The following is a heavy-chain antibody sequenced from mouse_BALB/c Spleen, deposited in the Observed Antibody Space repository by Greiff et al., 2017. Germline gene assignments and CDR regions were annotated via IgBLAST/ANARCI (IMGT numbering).Heavy chain of an antibody. V-gene: IGHV5-12-1*01. CDR3: ARQRGLRAPFAY. D-gene: IGHD2-4*01. CDR1: GFTFSSYA. Sequence: EVKVVESGGGLVKPGGSLKLSCAASGFTFSSYAMSWVRQTPEKRLEWVATISSGGGSTYYPDTVKGRFTISRDNAKNTLYLQMSSLKSEDTAMYYCARQRGLRAPFAYWGQGTLVTVSA. CDR2: ISSGGGST. J-gene: IGHJ3*01.